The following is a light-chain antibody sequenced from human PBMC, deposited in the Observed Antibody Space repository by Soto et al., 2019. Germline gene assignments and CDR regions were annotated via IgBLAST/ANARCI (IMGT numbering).Light chain of an antibody. CDR2: GAS. CDR3: QQYGSSRGIT. V-gene: IGKV3-20*01. J-gene: IGKJ3*01. Sequence: EVVLTQSPATLSVSPGDRATLSCRASQSVSRNLAWYQQKPGQAPRLLIYGASTRATGIPDRFSGSGSGTDFTLTISRLEPEDFAVYYCQQYGSSRGITFGPGTKMDIK. CDR1: QSVSRN.